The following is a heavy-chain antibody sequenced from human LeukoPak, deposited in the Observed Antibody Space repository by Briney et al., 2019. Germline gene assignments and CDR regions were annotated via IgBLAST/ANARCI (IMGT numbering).Heavy chain of an antibody. Sequence: GGSLRLSCTASGFTFGDYAMSWVRLAPRKGLEWVGFIRSKAYGGTTEYAASVKGRFTISRDDSKSFAYLQMNSLKTEDTAVYYCTRDPRGSYGPDAFDIWGQGTMVTVSS. CDR3: TRDPRGSYGPDAFDI. J-gene: IGHJ3*02. D-gene: IGHD1-26*01. CDR1: GFTFGDYA. V-gene: IGHV3-49*04. CDR2: IRSKAYGGTT.